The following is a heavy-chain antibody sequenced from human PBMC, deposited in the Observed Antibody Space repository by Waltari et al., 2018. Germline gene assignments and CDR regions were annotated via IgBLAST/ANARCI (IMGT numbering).Heavy chain of an antibody. Sequence: QVQLHQWGAGLLKPSETLSLTCGVTGGSFNDYYWTWIRQPPGKGRECIGEIHHSGTTNYNPSLNMRLTMSVDTSKKQISRKMSSVTAADTAVYYCARGDLHYGSSGFFYWGQGALVTVSS. J-gene: IGHJ4*02. CDR3: ARGDLHYGSSGFFY. CDR1: GGSFNDYY. D-gene: IGHD3-22*01. V-gene: IGHV4-34*01. CDR2: IHHSGTT.